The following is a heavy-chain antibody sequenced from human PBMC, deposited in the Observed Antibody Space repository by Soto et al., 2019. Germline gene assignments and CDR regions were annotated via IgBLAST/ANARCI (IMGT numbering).Heavy chain of an antibody. CDR1: GYTFTSYG. CDR2: ISAYNGNT. Sequence: QVQLVQSGAEVKKPGASVKVSCKASGYTFTSYGISWVQQAPGQGLEWMGWISAYNGNTNYAQKLQGRVTMTTDTSTSTAYMELRSLRSDDTAVYYCARDDIPYSNYPHYGMDVWGQGTTVTVSS. V-gene: IGHV1-18*01. D-gene: IGHD4-4*01. CDR3: ARDDIPYSNYPHYGMDV. J-gene: IGHJ6*02.